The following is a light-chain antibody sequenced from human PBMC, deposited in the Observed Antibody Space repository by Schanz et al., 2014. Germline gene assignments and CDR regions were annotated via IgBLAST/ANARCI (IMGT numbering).Light chain of an antibody. J-gene: IGLJ3*02. CDR1: GSDVGGYNY. CDR3: CSYAGSYTWV. CDR2: DVS. V-gene: IGLV2-11*01. Sequence: QSALTQPASVSGSPGQSITISCTGTGSDVGGYNYVSWYQQHPGKAPKLMIYDVSKRPSGVPDRFSGSKSGNTASLTISGLQAEDEADYYCCSYAGSYTWVFGGGTKLTVL.